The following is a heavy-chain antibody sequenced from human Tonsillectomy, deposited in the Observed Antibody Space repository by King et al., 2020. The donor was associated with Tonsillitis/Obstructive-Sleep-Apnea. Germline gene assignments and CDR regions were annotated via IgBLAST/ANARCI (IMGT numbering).Heavy chain of an antibody. D-gene: IGHD5-24*01. V-gene: IGHV3-30*04. CDR2: ISYDGSDK. CDR3: ARWEMATISPAFDI. CDR1: GVTFRHYA. Sequence: VQLVESGGGVVQPGRSRRLSCVASGVTFRHYAMHWVRQSPGKGLEWAALISYDGSDKYYADSVKGRFTVSRDNSKNTLYLQMNFLRPEDTAVYYCARWEMATISPAFDIWGQGTMLTVSS. J-gene: IGHJ3*02.